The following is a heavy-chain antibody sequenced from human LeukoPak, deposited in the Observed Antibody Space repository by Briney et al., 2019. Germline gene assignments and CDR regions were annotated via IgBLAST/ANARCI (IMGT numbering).Heavy chain of an antibody. V-gene: IGHV4-39*01. CDR3: ARQHKYGGNALDP. Sequence: SETLSLTCTVSGGSTSSSSYNWGWIRQPPGKGLEWIASIYYSGSTYYNPSLKSRVTISVDTSKNQFSLKLSSVTAADTAVYYCARQHKYGGNALDPWGQGTLVTVSS. CDR1: GGSTSSSSYN. D-gene: IGHD4-23*01. CDR2: IYYSGST. J-gene: IGHJ5*02.